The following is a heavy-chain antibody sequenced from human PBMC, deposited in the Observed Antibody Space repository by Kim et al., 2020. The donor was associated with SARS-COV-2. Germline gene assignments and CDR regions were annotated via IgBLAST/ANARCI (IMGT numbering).Heavy chain of an antibody. J-gene: IGHJ6*02. V-gene: IGHV3-23*03. CDR3: AKVIDDDGDNWTRNFYYYYGMDV. CDR1: GFTFSSYA. Sequence: GGSLRLSCAASGFTFSSYAMSWVRQAPGKGLEWVSVIYSGGSSTYYADSVKGRFTISRDNSKNTLYLQMNSLRAEDTAVYYCAKVIDDDGDNWTRNFYYYYGMDVWGQGTTVTVSS. D-gene: IGHD1-20*01. CDR2: IYSGGSST.